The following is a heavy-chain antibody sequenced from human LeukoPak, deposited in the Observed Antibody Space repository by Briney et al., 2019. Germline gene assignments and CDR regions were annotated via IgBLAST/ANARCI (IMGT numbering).Heavy chain of an antibody. Sequence: SETLSLTCTVSGGSISSGSYYWSWIRQPAGKGLEWIGRIYTSGSTNYNPSLKSRVTISVDTSKNQFSLKLSSVTAADTAVYYCAREQSITICGVVIGYFDYWGQGTLVTVSS. CDR1: GGSISSGSYY. D-gene: IGHD3-3*01. V-gene: IGHV4-61*02. CDR3: AREQSITICGVVIGYFDY. J-gene: IGHJ4*02. CDR2: IYTSGST.